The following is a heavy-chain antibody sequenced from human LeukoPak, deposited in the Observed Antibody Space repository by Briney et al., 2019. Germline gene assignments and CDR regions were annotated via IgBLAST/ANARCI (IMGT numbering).Heavy chain of an antibody. Sequence: ASVKVSCKASGYTFTGYYMHWVRQAPGQGLEWMVWINPNSGGTNYAQKFQGRVTMTRDTSISTAYMELSRLRSDDSAVYYCARDGGDFWSGYYYYFDYWGQGTLVTVSS. CDR2: INPNSGGT. CDR3: ARDGGDFWSGYYYYFDY. J-gene: IGHJ4*02. V-gene: IGHV1-2*02. CDR1: GYTFTGYY. D-gene: IGHD3-3*01.